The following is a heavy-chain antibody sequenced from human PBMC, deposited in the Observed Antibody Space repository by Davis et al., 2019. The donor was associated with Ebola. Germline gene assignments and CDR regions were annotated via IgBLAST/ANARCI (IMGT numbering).Heavy chain of an antibody. D-gene: IGHD4-11*01. CDR2: IYYSGST. J-gene: IGHJ6*02. Sequence: SETLSLTCTVSGGSISSSSYYWGWIRQPPGKGLEWIGSIYYSGSTYYNPSLKSRVTISVDKSKNQFSLKLSSVTAADTAVYYCARVPSNYGYYYYYYGMDVWGQGTTVTVSS. CDR1: GGSISSSSYY. CDR3: ARVPSNYGYYYYYYGMDV. V-gene: IGHV4-39*07.